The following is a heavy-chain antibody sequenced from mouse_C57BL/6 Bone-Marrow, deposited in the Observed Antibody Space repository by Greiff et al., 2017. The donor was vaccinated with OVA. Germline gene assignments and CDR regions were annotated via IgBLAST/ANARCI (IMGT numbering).Heavy chain of an antibody. V-gene: IGHV1-39*01. D-gene: IGHD1-1*01. CDR2: INPNYGTT. CDR3: ARSGSYYYGCCYFDV. CDR1: GYSFTDYN. J-gene: IGHJ1*03. Sequence: EVKLVESGPELVKPGASVKISCKASGYSFTDYNMHWVKQSNGKSLEWIGVINPNYGTTSYNQKFKGKATLTVDQSSSTAYMQLNSLTSEDSAVYYCARSGSYYYGCCYFDVWGTGTTVTVSS.